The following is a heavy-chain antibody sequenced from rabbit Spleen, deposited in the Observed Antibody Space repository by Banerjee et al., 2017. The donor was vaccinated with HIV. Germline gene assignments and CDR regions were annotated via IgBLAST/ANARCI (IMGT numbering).Heavy chain of an antibody. CDR1: GFSFSSRYY. CDR3: ARAIVPWLGLTRLDL. CDR2: IYAAKGST. Sequence: QSLEESGGDLVKPGGTLTVTCKASGFSFSSRYYMCWVRQAPGKGLEWIGIIYAAKGSTDYASWVNGRFTISSDNAQSTVDLKMTSLTAADTATYFCARAIVPWLGLTRLDLWGQGTLVTVS. V-gene: IGHV1S43*01. J-gene: IGHJ3*01. D-gene: IGHD4-1*01.